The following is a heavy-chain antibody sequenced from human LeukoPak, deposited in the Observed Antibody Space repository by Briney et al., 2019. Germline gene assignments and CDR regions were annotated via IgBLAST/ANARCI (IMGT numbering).Heavy chain of an antibody. J-gene: IGHJ4*02. Sequence: SETLSLTCTVSGGSIGSDDNYWSWIRQPPGKGLEWIGSIYYSGSTYYNPSLKSRVTISVDTSKNQFSLKLSSVTAADTAVYYCARLGYCSSTSCRPTHFDYWGQGTLVTVSS. D-gene: IGHD2-2*01. CDR1: GGSIGSDDNY. CDR2: IYYSGST. V-gene: IGHV4-39*01. CDR3: ARLGYCSSTSCRPTHFDY.